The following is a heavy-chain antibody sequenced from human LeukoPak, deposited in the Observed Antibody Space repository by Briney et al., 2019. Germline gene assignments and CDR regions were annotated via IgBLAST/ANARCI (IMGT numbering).Heavy chain of an antibody. V-gene: IGHV1-18*01. D-gene: IGHD5-18*01. CDR1: GYTFTSYG. J-gene: IGHJ4*02. CDR2: ISAYNGNT. Sequence: GASVKVSCKASGYTFTSYGISWVRQAPGQGLEWMGWISAYNGNTNYAQKFQGRVTITADESTSTAYMELSSLRSEDTAVYYCARSRGYSFTAMNHFDYWGQGTLVTVSS. CDR3: ARSRGYSFTAMNHFDY.